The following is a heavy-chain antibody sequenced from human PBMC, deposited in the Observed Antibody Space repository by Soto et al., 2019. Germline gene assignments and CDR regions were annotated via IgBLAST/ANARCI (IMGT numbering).Heavy chain of an antibody. Sequence: QVQLVESGGGVVQPGTSLRLSCVGSGFTFRSFVIHWVRQAPGKGLEWVALTSYYGSNTSYDDSVKGRFTISRDNSRNTVDVQMDSMRLEDTALYYCARWGTTGGLEVWGQGTLVSVSS. J-gene: IGHJ4*02. CDR3: ARWGTTGGLEV. V-gene: IGHV3-30*19. CDR1: GFTFRSFV. D-gene: IGHD3-16*01. CDR2: TSYYGSNT.